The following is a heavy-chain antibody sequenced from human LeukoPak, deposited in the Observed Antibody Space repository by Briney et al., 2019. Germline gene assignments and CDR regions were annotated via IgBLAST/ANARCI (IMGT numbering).Heavy chain of an antibody. CDR2: ITSISDGT. CDR3: VKDRPNYFGWNGHYYTRNGDS. V-gene: IGHV3-23*01. J-gene: IGHJ5*01. Sequence: GGSLRLSCAASGFTFNIYAMNWVRQAPGKGLDWVSSITSISDGTFYADSVRGRFTISRDNSKSTLYLQMNSLRAEDTALYYCVKDRPNYFGWNGHYYTRNGDSWGQGTLVTVSS. CDR1: GFTFNIYA. D-gene: IGHD3-10*01.